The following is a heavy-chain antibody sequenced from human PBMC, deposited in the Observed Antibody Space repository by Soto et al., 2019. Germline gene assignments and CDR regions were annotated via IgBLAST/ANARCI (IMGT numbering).Heavy chain of an antibody. V-gene: IGHV3-48*03. CDR2: ISSSGSTI. J-gene: IGHJ2*01. CDR1: GFTFSSYE. D-gene: IGHD1-26*01. CDR3: ARGAKWELWYFDL. Sequence: EVQLVESGGGLVQPGGSLRLSCAASGFTFSSYEMNWVRQAPGKGLEWVSYISSSGSTIYYGDSVKGRFTISRDNAKNSLSLQMNSLRAEDTAVYYCARGAKWELWYFDLWGRGTLVTVSS.